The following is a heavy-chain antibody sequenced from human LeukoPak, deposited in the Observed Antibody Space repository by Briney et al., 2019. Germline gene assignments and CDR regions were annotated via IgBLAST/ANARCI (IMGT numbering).Heavy chain of an antibody. V-gene: IGHV1-2*02. CDR2: INPNSGGT. D-gene: IGHD3-3*01. J-gene: IGHJ5*02. CDR1: GYTFTGYY. CDR3: AREAGIDFWSGYSLNWFDP. Sequence: ASVKVSCKASGYTFTGYYMHLVRQAPGQGLEWMGWINPNSGGTNYAQKFQGRVTMTRDTSISTAYMELSRLRSDDTAVYYCAREAGIDFWSGYSLNWFDPWGQGTLVTVSS.